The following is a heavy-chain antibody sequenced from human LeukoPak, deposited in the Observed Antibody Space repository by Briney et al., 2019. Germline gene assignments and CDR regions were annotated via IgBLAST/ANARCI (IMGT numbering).Heavy chain of an antibody. D-gene: IGHD2-2*01. J-gene: IGHJ4*02. CDR1: GVSFSSGSYF. Sequence: SETLSLTCTVSGVSFSSGSYFWGWIRQPPGKGLEWIGSIYFTGSTYYNPSLKSRVTISVDTSKNQFSLKLSSVTAADTAVYYCARLGYCSSTSCPATDYWGQGTLVTVSS. CDR2: IYFTGST. V-gene: IGHV4-39*07. CDR3: ARLGYCSSTSCPATDY.